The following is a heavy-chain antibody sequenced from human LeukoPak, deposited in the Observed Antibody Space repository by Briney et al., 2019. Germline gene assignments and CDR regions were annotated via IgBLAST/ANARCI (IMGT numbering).Heavy chain of an antibody. D-gene: IGHD2-2*01. CDR3: ATRGIVVPAAIRGHFDY. Sequence: PSETLSLTCTVSGGSISSYYWSWIRQPPGKGLEWIGEINHSGSTNYNPSLKSRVTISVDTSKNQFSLKLSSVTAADTAVYYCATRGIVVPAAIRGHFDYWGQGTLVTVSS. V-gene: IGHV4-34*01. CDR1: GGSISSYY. J-gene: IGHJ4*02. CDR2: INHSGST.